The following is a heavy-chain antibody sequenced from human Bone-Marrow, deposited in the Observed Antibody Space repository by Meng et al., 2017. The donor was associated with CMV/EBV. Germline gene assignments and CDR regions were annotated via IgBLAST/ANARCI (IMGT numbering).Heavy chain of an antibody. J-gene: IGHJ4*02. CDR3: ARVKGRLRYFDWLWRGEDY. CDR1: GYTFTGYY. CDR2: INPNSGGT. V-gene: IGHV1-2*02. Sequence: ASVKVSCKASGYTFTGYYMHWVRQAPGQGLEWMGWINPNSGGTNYAQKFQGRVTMTRDTSISTAYMELSRLRSEDTAVYYCARVKGRLRYFDWLWRGEDYWGQGTLVTVSS. D-gene: IGHD3-9*01.